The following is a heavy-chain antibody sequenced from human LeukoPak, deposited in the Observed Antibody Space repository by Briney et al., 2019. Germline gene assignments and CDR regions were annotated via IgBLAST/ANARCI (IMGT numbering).Heavy chain of an antibody. Sequence: GGSLRLSCAASGFTVSSYYMSWVRQAPDMGLEWVSVLYNGGTTYYVGSVKGRFTISRDNSKDTLYLQMDSLRAEDTAVYYCARNENSGWGYFDYWGQGTLVTVSS. CDR3: ARNENSGWGYFDY. D-gene: IGHD5-12*01. CDR1: GFTVSSYY. V-gene: IGHV3-53*01. J-gene: IGHJ4*02. CDR2: LYNGGTT.